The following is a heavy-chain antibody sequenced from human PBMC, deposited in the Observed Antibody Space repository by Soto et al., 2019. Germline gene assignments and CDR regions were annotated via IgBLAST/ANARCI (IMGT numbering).Heavy chain of an antibody. D-gene: IGHD3-10*01. J-gene: IGHJ5*02. Sequence: GESLKISCKGSGYSFTSYWIGWVRQMPGKGLEWMGIIYPGDSDTRYSPSFQGQVTISADKSISTAYLQWSSLKASDTAMYYCARRRPYGSGSYKPNWFDPWCQGTLVTVSS. CDR2: IYPGDSDT. CDR1: GYSFTSYW. CDR3: ARRRPYGSGSYKPNWFDP. V-gene: IGHV5-51*01.